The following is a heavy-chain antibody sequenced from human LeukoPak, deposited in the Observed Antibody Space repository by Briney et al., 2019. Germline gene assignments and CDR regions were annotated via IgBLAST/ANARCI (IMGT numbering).Heavy chain of an antibody. Sequence: SETLSLTCTVSGGSISSSSYYWGWIRQPPGKGLEWIGSIYYSGSTYYNPSLKSRVTISVDTSKNQFSLKLSSVTAADTAVYYCARRARILRCFDYWGQGTLVTVSS. J-gene: IGHJ4*02. D-gene: IGHD5-12*01. CDR3: ARRARILRCFDY. V-gene: IGHV4-39*07. CDR1: GGSISSSSYY. CDR2: IYYSGST.